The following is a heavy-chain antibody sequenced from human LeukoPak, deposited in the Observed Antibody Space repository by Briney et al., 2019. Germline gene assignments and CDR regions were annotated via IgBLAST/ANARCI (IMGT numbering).Heavy chain of an antibody. J-gene: IGHJ4*02. D-gene: IGHD2-2*01. Sequence: GGSLRLSCAASGFTFSSYWMHWVRHAPGKGLVWVSRINTDGSSTNYADSVKGRFTISRDNAKNTMYLQVNSLRAEDTAVYYCAARGYCSGTSCLLEYWGQGTLVTVST. CDR2: INTDGSST. CDR3: AARGYCSGTSCLLEY. CDR1: GFTFSSYW. V-gene: IGHV3-74*01.